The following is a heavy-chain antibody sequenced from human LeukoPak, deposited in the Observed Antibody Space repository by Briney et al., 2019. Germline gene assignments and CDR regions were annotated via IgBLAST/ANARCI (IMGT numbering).Heavy chain of an antibody. CDR1: GFTFSTYA. CDR2: ISGSGGST. D-gene: IGHD3-10*01. J-gene: IGHJ4*02. Sequence: GGSLRLSCAASGFTFSTYAMTWVRQAPGKGLEWVSLISGSGGSTYYADSVKGRFTISRDNSKNTLYLQMNSLRAEDTAVYYCAKDRAPITMVRGVIDYWGQGTLVTVSS. CDR3: AKDRAPITMVRGVIDY. V-gene: IGHV3-23*01.